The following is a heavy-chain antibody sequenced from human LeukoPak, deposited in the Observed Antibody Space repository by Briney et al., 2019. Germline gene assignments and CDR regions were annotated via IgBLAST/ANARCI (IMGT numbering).Heavy chain of an antibody. CDR2: INPNSGGT. D-gene: IGHD1-20*01. V-gene: IGHV1-2*02. Sequence: ASVKVSCKASGYTFTSYGISWVRQAPGQGLEWMGWINPNSGGTNYAQKFQGRVTMTRDTSISTAYMELSRLRSDDTAVYYCARFGWGITDWGQGTLVTVSS. CDR3: ARFGWGITD. J-gene: IGHJ1*01. CDR1: GYTFTSYG.